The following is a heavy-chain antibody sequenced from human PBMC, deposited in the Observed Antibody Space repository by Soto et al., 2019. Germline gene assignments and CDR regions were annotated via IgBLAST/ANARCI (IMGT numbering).Heavy chain of an antibody. CDR3: ARGKRGSSWYRGEEKYYYYGMDV. CDR2: IHHSGST. V-gene: IGHV4-39*07. CDR1: GDSITWTSCY. D-gene: IGHD6-13*01. J-gene: IGHJ6*02. Sequence: PSETLSLTCTLSGDSITWTSCYWGWIRQPPGKGLEWIGEIHHSGSTNYNPSLKSRVTFSIDTSKRQFSLKVRSVTAADTAVYYCARGKRGSSWYRGEEKYYYYGMDVWGQGTPVTVS.